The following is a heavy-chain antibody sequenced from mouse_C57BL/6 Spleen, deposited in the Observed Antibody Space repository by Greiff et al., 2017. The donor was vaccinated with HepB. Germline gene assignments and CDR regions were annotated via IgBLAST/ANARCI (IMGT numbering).Heavy chain of an antibody. Sequence: DVKLVESGGGLVKPGGSLKLSCAASGFTFSSYAMSWVRQTPEKRLEWVATISDGGSYSYYPDNVKGRFTISRDNAKNNLYLQMSHLKSEDTAMYYCARELAWLAYLGQGTLVTVSA. V-gene: IGHV5-4*01. CDR2: ISDGGSYS. CDR3: ARELAWLAY. CDR1: GFTFSSYA. J-gene: IGHJ3*01.